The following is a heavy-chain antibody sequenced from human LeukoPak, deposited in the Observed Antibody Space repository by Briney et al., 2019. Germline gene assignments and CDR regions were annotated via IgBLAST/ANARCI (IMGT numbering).Heavy chain of an antibody. Sequence: SETLSLTCAVYGGSFSGYYWSWIRQPPGKGLEWIGEINHSGSTNYNPSLKSRVTISVDTSKNQFSLKLSSVTAADTAVYYCARVSIGRLRLGARYFDYWGQGTLVTVSS. J-gene: IGHJ4*02. CDR3: ARVSIGRLRLGARYFDY. V-gene: IGHV4-34*01. CDR1: GGSFSGYY. CDR2: INHSGST. D-gene: IGHD3-16*01.